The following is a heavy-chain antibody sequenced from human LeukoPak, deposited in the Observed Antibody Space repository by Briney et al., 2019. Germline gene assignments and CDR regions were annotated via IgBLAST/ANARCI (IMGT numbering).Heavy chain of an antibody. D-gene: IGHD3-10*01. CDR2: IRSDGSNN. V-gene: IGHV3-33*01. CDR1: GFTFSSYG. Sequence: GGSLRLSCAASGFTFSSYGMQWVRQAPGKGLEWVAVIRSDGSNNYYADSVKGRFTISRDNPKNTLYLQMNSLRAEDTAVYYCARERITMVRGSPIDPDSQDYYYYGMDVWGKGTTVTVSS. CDR3: ARERITMVRGSPIDPDSQDYYYYGMDV. J-gene: IGHJ6*04.